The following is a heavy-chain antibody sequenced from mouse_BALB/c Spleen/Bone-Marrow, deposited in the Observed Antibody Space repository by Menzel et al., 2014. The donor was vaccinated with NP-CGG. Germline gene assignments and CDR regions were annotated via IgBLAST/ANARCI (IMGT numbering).Heavy chain of an antibody. V-gene: IGHV14-1*02. CDR2: IDPKNGNT. J-gene: IGHJ4*01. D-gene: IGHD2-4*01. CDR1: GFNIKDYY. Sequence: VQLQQSGAELVRPGALVKLSCKASGFNIKDYYMHWVKQRPEQGLEWIGWIDPKNGNTIYDPKFQGKASITADTSSNTAYLQLSSLPSEDTAVYYCARGLRHAMDYWGPGTSVTVSS. CDR3: ARGLRHAMDY.